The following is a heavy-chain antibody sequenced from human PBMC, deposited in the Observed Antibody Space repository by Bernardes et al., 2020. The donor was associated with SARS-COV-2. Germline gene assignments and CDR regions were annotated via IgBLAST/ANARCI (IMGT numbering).Heavy chain of an antibody. CDR2: ISSSSSYI. V-gene: IGHV3-21*01. Sequence: GGSLRLSCAASGFTFSSYSMNWVRQAPGKGLEWVSSISSSSSYIYYADSVKGRFTISRDNAKNSLYLQMNSLRAEDTAVYYCASIAAVSHGLYYYYGMDVWGQGTTVTVSS. CDR1: GFTFSSYS. CDR3: ASIAAVSHGLYYYYGMDV. J-gene: IGHJ6*02. D-gene: IGHD6-13*01.